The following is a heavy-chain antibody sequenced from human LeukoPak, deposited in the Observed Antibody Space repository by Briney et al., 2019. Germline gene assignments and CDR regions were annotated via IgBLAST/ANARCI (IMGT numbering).Heavy chain of an antibody. Sequence: SETLSLTCTVSGGSISSYYWSWIRQPPGKGLEWIGYIYYSGSTNYNPSLKSRVTISVDTSKNQFSLKLSSVTAADTAVYYCARGVATISKYYFDYWGQGTLVTVSS. CDR3: ARGVATISKYYFDY. CDR2: IYYSGST. CDR1: GGSISSYY. V-gene: IGHV4-59*01. J-gene: IGHJ4*02. D-gene: IGHD5-12*01.